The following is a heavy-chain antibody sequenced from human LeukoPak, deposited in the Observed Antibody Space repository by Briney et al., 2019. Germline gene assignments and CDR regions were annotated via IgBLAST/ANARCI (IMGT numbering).Heavy chain of an antibody. CDR2: IIPIFGTA. V-gene: IGHV1-69*01. D-gene: IGHD5-18*01. CDR3: ARSSVRASPQADGYGPFDY. Sequence: GASVKVSCKASGGTFSSYAISWVRQAPGQGLEWMGGIIPIFGTANYAQKFQGRVTITADESTSTAYMELSSLRSEDTAVYYCARSSVRASPQADGYGPFDYWGQGTLVTVSS. J-gene: IGHJ4*02. CDR1: GGTFSSYA.